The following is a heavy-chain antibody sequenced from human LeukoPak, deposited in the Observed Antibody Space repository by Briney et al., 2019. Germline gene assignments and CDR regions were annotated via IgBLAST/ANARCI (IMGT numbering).Heavy chain of an antibody. D-gene: IGHD3-10*01. CDR2: FDPEDGET. V-gene: IGHV1-24*01. J-gene: IGHJ3*02. CDR3: ASPLIAGRFGEPEVGAFDI. CDR1: GYTLTELS. Sequence: GASVKVSCKVSGYTLTELSMHWVRQAPGKGLEWMGGFDPEDGETIYAQKFQGRVTMTEDTSTDTAYMELSSLRSEDTAVYYCASPLIAGRFGEPEVGAFDIWGQGAMVTVSS.